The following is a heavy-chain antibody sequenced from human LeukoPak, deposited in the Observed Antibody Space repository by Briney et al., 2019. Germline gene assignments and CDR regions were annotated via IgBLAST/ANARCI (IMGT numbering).Heavy chain of an antibody. CDR3: ARSTYGYYFDY. D-gene: IGHD6-13*01. V-gene: IGHV4-59*12. CDR1: GGSISSYY. CDR2: IYYSGST. J-gene: IGHJ4*02. Sequence: PSETLSLTCTVSGGSISSYYWSWIRQPPGKGLEWIGYIYYSGSTNYNPSLKSRVTISVDTSKNQFSLKLSSVAAADTAVYYCARSTYGYYFDYWGQGILVTVSS.